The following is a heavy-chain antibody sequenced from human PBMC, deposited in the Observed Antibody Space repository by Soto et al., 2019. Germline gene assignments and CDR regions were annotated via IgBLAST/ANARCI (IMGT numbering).Heavy chain of an antibody. CDR2: INHSGST. J-gene: IGHJ6*02. D-gene: IGHD2-21*02. V-gene: IGHV4-34*01. Sequence: TLSLTCAVYGGSFSGYYWSWIRQPPGKGLEWIGEINHSGSTNYNPSLKSRVTISVDTSKNQFSLKLSSVTAADTAVYYCARGGDAYCGGDCYSYSGMDVWGQGTTVTVSS. CDR3: ARGGDAYCGGDCYSYSGMDV. CDR1: GGSFSGYY.